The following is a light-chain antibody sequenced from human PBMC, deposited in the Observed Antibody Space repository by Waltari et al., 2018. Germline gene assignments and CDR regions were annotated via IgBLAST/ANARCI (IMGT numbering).Light chain of an antibody. V-gene: IGLV2-14*03. J-gene: IGLJ2*01. CDR3: SSFSSGSTPVV. Sequence: QSVLTQPASVSGSPGQSITISCTGTSSNVGSCNFFSWYQQPPGKAPKLIIFNGSNRPSGGSNRFSGSKSGNTASLTISGLQAEDEADFYCSSFSSGSTPVVFGGGTMLTVL. CDR1: SSNVGSCNF. CDR2: NGS.